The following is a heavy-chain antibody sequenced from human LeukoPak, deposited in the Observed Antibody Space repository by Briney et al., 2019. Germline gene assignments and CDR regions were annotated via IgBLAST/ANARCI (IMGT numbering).Heavy chain of an antibody. D-gene: IGHD5-18*01. CDR2: ISYSGSST. J-gene: IGHJ4*02. CDR3: ASGYSYGDN. Sequence: PGGSLRLSCAASGFTFSSYGMSWVRQAPGKGLEWVSVISYSGSSTYYADSVKGRFTISRDNSKNTLYLQMNSLRAEDTAVYYCASGYSYGDNWGQGTLATVSS. CDR1: GFTFSSYG. V-gene: IGHV3-23*01.